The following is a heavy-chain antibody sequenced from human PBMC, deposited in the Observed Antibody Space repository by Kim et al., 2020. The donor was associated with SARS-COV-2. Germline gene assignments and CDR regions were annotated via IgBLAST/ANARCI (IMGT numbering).Heavy chain of an antibody. CDR3: AKLGYCRSASCRGFDP. V-gene: IGHV4-59*08. D-gene: IGHD2-2*03. J-gene: IGHJ5*02. Sequence: SLKRRVTIPVDTSKNQFSLKLTSVTAADTAVYYCAKLGYCRSASCRGFDPWGQGTLVTVSS.